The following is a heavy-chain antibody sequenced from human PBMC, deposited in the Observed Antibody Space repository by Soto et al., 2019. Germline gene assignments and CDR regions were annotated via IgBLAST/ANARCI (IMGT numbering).Heavy chain of an antibody. V-gene: IGHV4-31*03. D-gene: IGHD2-21*02. CDR1: GGSISSGGYY. Sequence: SETLSLTCTVSGGSISSGGYYWSWIRQHPGKGLEWIGYIYYSGSTYYNPSLKSRVTISVDTSKNQFSLKLSPVTAADTAVYYCARNIVVVTDHNYYFDYWGQGTLVTVSS. CDR2: IYYSGST. J-gene: IGHJ4*02. CDR3: ARNIVVVTDHNYYFDY.